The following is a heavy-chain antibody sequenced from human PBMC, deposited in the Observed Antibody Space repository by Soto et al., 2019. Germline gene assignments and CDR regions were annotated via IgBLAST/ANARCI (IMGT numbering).Heavy chain of an antibody. D-gene: IGHD6-19*01. V-gene: IGHV1-58*01. CDR1: GFTFSRSA. Sequence: ASVKVSCKASGFTFSRSAVQWVRQARRQRLEWIGWIVVGSGNTNYAQKFQERVTITRDMSTSTAYMELSSLRSEDAAVYYCAADSGSDSGCYQFPYWGQGTLVTVSS. CDR2: IVVGSGNT. CDR3: AADSGSDSGCYQFPY. J-gene: IGHJ4*02.